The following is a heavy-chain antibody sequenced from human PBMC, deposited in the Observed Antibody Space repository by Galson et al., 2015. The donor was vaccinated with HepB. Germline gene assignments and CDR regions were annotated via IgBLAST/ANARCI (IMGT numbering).Heavy chain of an antibody. Sequence: PALVKPTQTLTLTCTFSGFSLSTSGVGVGWIRQPPGKALEWLALIYWDDDKRYSLSLKSRLTITKDTSKNQVVLTMTNMDPVDTATYYCAHSGSGPGDYGDSVNYYYYYGMDVWGQGTTVTVSS. CDR2: IYWDDDK. J-gene: IGHJ6*02. CDR1: GFSLSTSGVG. CDR3: AHSGSGPGDYGDSVNYYYYYGMDV. V-gene: IGHV2-5*02. D-gene: IGHD4-17*01.